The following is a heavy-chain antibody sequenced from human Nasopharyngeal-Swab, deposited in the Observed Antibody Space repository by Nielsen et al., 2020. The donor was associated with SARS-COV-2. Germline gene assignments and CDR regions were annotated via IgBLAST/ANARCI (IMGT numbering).Heavy chain of an antibody. D-gene: IGHD3-16*01. V-gene: IGHV4-59*01. J-gene: IGHJ6*02. CDR2: IYYSGST. CDR3: ASMRPRYYYGMDV. Sequence: WIRQPPGKRLEWIGYIYYSGSTNYNPSLKSRVTISVDTSKNQFSLKLSSVTAADTAVYYCASMRPRYYYGMDVWGQGATVTVSS.